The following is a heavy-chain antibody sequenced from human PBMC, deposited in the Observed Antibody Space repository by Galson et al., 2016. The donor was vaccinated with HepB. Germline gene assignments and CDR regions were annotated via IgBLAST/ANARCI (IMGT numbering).Heavy chain of an antibody. CDR3: AKDEGFYNGMDF. V-gene: IGHV4-61*01. CDR2: ISDSEST. D-gene: IGHD2-2*02. CDR1: SVSSASHY. Sequence: SVSSASHYWSWVRQPTGKGLEWIGYISDSESTNYNPSLKGRVTISLDRSKNQFSLRLNSVIAADTAVYYCAKDEGFYNGMDFWGQGTTVTVSS. J-gene: IGHJ6*02.